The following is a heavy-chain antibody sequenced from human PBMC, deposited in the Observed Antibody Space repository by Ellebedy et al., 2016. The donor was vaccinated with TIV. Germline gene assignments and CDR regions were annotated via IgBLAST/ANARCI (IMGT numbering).Heavy chain of an antibody. Sequence: GESLKISXAASGLSFDNFGMHWVRQAPGKGLEWVAVISYNGNNKYYADSVKGRFTISRDNSKNTLDLQMNSLRVEDTAIYYCAKDVRYCSGGSSSYPENYGMDVWGQGTAVTVSS. J-gene: IGHJ6*02. V-gene: IGHV3-30*18. CDR1: GLSFDNFG. D-gene: IGHD2-15*01. CDR2: ISYNGNNK. CDR3: AKDVRYCSGGSSSYPENYGMDV.